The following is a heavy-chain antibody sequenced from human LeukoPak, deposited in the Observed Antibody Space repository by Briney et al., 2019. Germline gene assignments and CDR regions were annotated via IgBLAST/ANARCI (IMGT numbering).Heavy chain of an antibody. CDR2: INHSGST. Sequence: PSETLSLTCAVYGGSFSGYYWSWIRQPPRKGLEWIGEINHSGSTNYNPSLTSLVTISVDTSKNQFSLKLISVTAADTAVYYCARAVGYSSSWYNYYYYYMDVWGKGTTVTVSS. J-gene: IGHJ6*03. D-gene: IGHD6-13*01. CDR3: ARAVGYSSSWYNYYYYYMDV. V-gene: IGHV4-34*01. CDR1: GGSFSGYY.